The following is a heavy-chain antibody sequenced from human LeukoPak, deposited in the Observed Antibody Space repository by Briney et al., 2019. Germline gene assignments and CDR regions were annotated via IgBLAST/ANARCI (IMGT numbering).Heavy chain of an antibody. D-gene: IGHD3-22*01. CDR1: GFTFSSYS. CDR2: ISSSSSTI. V-gene: IGHV3-48*01. CDR3: AREGNYYDSSGYSNNDAFDI. J-gene: IGHJ3*02. Sequence: GGSLRLSCAASGFTFSSYSMNWVRQAPGKGLEWVSYISSSSSTIYYADSVKGRFTISRDNSKNTLYLQMNSLRAEDTAVYYCAREGNYYDSSGYSNNDAFDIWGQGTMVTVSS.